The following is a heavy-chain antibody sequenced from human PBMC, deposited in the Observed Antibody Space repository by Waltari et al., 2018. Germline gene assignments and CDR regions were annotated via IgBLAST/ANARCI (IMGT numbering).Heavy chain of an antibody. CDR1: DFFTDYW. V-gene: IGHV3-74*03. CDR2: MKTDGTSI. J-gene: IGHJ4*02. Sequence: EVQLVKSGGGLGQPGGSLSISCTASDFFTDYWLDWRRQAPGKGRVWVSRMKTDGTSITYADSVKGRFTISRDSAKNTYYLQMNSLRAEDTAVYYCTRNPGYWGQGTLVTVSS. CDR3: TRNPGY.